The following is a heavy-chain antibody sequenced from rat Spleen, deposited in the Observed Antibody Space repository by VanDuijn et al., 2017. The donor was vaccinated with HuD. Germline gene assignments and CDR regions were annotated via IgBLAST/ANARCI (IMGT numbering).Heavy chain of an antibody. J-gene: IGHJ2*01. V-gene: IGHV5-31*01. D-gene: IGHD1-2*01. CDR3: ARADIAAISADGI. CDR2: ITNASGGT. CDR1: GFTFNYYW. Sequence: EVQLVESGGGLVQPGRSLKLSCVASGFTFNYYWMTWIRQAPGKGLEWVASITNASGGTHYPDSVKGRFTVSRDIAKSTLYLHMNGLQSEDTATYYCARADIAAISADGIWGQGVMVTVSS.